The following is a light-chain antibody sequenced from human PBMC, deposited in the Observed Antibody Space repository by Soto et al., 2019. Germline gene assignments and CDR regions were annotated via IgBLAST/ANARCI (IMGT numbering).Light chain of an antibody. Sequence: QSALTQPPSASGSPGQSVTISCTGTSSDVGYYNYVSWYQQHPGKAPKLLIYEVSKRPSGVPDRFSGSKSGNTASLTVSGLPAEDEADYYCSSHAGSVNLVFGGGTKVTVL. J-gene: IGLJ2*01. CDR1: SSDVGYYNY. CDR2: EVS. V-gene: IGLV2-8*01. CDR3: SSHAGSVNLV.